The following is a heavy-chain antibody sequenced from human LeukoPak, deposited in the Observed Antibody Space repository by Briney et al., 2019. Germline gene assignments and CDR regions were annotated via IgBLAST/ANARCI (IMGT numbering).Heavy chain of an antibody. CDR1: GGTFSGYA. CDR2: IIPIFGTA. CDR3: ARQRGYSSGSYYFDY. D-gene: IGHD6-19*01. Sequence: GASVKVSCRASGGTFSGYAISWVRQAPGQGLEWMGGIIPIFGTANYAQKFQGRVTITADESTSTAYMELSSLRSEDTAVYYCARQRGYSSGSYYFDYWGQGTLVTVSS. V-gene: IGHV1-69*13. J-gene: IGHJ4*02.